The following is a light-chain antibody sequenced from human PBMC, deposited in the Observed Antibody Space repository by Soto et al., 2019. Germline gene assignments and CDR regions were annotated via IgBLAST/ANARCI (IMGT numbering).Light chain of an antibody. V-gene: IGKV1-5*01. CDR3: QLYNNYSWT. CDR1: QSISNS. J-gene: IGKJ1*01. Sequence: DIQMTQSPSTLSASVGDRVSITCRASQSISNSLAWYQQQPGKAPKLLIYDASSLETGVPSRFSGSGSGTEFTLTISSLQPDDFATYYCQLYNNYSWTFGQGTKVDIK. CDR2: DAS.